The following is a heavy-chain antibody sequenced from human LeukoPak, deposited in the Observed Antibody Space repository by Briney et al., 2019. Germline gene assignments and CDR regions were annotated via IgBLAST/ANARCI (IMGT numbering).Heavy chain of an antibody. D-gene: IGHD1-7*01. CDR1: GFTVSSTY. J-gene: IGHJ4*02. CDR2: SASGNSP. CDR3: ARVRNWNYRDFDY. Sequence: GGSLRLSCAASGFTVSSTYMSWVRQAPGKGLDWVSGISASGNSPYYADSVKGRFSISRDNSKNTLFLQMNSLRGEDSALYYCARVRNWNYRDFDYWGQGTLVTVSS. V-gene: IGHV3-53*01.